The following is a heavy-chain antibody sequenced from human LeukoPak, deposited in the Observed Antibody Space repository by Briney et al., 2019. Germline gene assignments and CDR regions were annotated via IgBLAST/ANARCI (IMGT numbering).Heavy chain of an antibody. Sequence: SETLSLTCAVYGGSFSGYYWSWIRQPPGKGLEWIGEINHSGSTNYNPSLKSRVTISVDTSKNQFSLKLSSVTAADTAVYYCAAGSYYVGYFDYWGQGTLVTVSS. CDR3: AAGSYYVGYFDY. CDR1: GGSFSGYY. J-gene: IGHJ4*02. V-gene: IGHV4-34*01. D-gene: IGHD1-26*01. CDR2: INHSGST.